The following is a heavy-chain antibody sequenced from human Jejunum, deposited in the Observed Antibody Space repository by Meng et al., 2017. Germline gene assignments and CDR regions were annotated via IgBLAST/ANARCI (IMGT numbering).Heavy chain of an antibody. V-gene: IGHV1-3*01. D-gene: IGHD2-15*01. CDR2: IIAGNGNT. CDR3: ARSENYSPFDY. Sequence: QVPLWQSGCEVKMPGDSVKLSCKASGYTFTSSGIHWLRQAPGQRLEWLGWIIAGNGNTKYSQTFQGRVAITSDTSASTAYMELSSLTSEDTAVYHCARSENYSPFDYWGQGTLVTVSS. J-gene: IGHJ4*02. CDR1: GYTFTSSG.